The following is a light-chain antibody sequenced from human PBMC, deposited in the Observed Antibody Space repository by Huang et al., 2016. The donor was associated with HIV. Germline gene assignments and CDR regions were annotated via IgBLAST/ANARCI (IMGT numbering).Light chain of an antibody. CDR1: QGISNH. Sequence: DIQMTPSPSSLSASVGDRVTITCQARQGISNHLNWYQQKVGEAPKLLIFDSSNLETGFPSRCSGSVSGTGFTFTINSLQPEDFATYYCQQYHDVSPFTFGPGTKVDFK. J-gene: IGKJ3*01. CDR2: DSS. CDR3: QQYHDVSPFT. V-gene: IGKV1-33*01.